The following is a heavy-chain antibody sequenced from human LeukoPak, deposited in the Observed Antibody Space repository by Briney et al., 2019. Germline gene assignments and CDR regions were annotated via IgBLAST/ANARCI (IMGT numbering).Heavy chain of an antibody. Sequence: PGGSLRLSCAASGFTFSSHWMSWVRQAPGKGLEWVAYINQGASEMSHVDSVKGRFTISRDNPKNSLYLQMNSLRDEDTAVYYCARGHYGMDVWGQGTTVTVSS. CDR3: ARGHYGMDV. CDR1: GFTFSSHW. J-gene: IGHJ6*02. V-gene: IGHV3-7*01. CDR2: INQGASEM.